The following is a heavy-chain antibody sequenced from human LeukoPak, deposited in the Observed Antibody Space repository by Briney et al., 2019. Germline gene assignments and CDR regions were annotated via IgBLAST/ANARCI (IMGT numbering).Heavy chain of an antibody. Sequence: GGSLRLSCAASGFTFDDYAMHWVRQAPGKGLEWVSGISWNSGSIGYADSGKGRFTISRDNATNSLYLQMRSLRDEVTALYYCAKDILAGYYGSGSYYSSHFDYWGQGTLVTVSS. CDR1: GFTFDDYA. J-gene: IGHJ4*02. V-gene: IGHV3-9*01. CDR2: ISWNSGSI. CDR3: AKDILAGYYGSGSYYSSHFDY. D-gene: IGHD3-10*01.